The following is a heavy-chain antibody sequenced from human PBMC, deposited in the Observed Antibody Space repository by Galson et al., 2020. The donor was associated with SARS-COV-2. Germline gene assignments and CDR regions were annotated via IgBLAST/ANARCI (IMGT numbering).Heavy chain of an antibody. CDR3: ARSIVVVPAAMNPYYYYYGMDV. V-gene: IGHV1-2*04. J-gene: IGHJ6*02. CDR1: GYTFTGYY. D-gene: IGHD2-2*01. Sequence: ASVKVSCKASGYTFTGYYMHWVRQAPGQGLEWMGWINPNSGGTNYAQKFQGWVTMTRDTSISTAYMELSRLRSDDTAVYYCARSIVVVPAAMNPYYYYYGMDVWGQGTTVTVSS. CDR2: INPNSGGT.